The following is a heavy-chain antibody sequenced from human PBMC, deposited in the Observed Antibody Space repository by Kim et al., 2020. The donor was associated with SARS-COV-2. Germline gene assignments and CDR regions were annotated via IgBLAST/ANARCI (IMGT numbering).Heavy chain of an antibody. D-gene: IGHD2-2*01. CDR1: GFTFSSYA. CDR3: AKDPNYCSTSCDDGSWYFDL. V-gene: IGHV3-23*01. J-gene: IGHJ2*01. Sequence: GGSLRLSCAASGFTFSSYAMSWVRQAPGKGLEWVSAISGSGGSTYYADSVKGRFTISRDNSKNTLYLQMNSLRAEDTAVYYCAKDPNYCSTSCDDGSWYFDLWSRGTLVTVSP. CDR2: ISGSGGST.